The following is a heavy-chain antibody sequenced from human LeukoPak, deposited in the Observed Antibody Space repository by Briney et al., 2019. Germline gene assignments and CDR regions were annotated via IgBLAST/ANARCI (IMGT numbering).Heavy chain of an antibody. CDR3: AKDQAMVTGILRC. J-gene: IGHJ4*02. V-gene: IGHV3-23*01. CDR1: GFTFSSYA. D-gene: IGHD5-18*01. CDR2: ISGSGGST. Sequence: PGGSLRLSCAASGFTFSSYAMSWVRQAPGKGLEWVSAISGSGGSTYYADSVKGRFTISRDNSKNTLYLQMNGLRAEDTAVYYCAKDQAMVTGILRCWGQGTLVTVSS.